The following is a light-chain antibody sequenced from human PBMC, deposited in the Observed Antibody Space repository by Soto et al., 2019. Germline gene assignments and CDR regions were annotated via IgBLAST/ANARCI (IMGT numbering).Light chain of an antibody. J-gene: IGKJ1*01. CDR1: QSVSSY. CDR2: DAS. CDR3: QQYDNWPPLT. V-gene: IGKV3-11*01. Sequence: EIVLTQSPATLSLSPGERATLSYRASQSVSSYLAWYQQKPGQAPRLLIYDASNRATGIPARFSGSGSGTEFALTISSLQSEDFAVYYCQQYDNWPPLTFGQGTKVDIK.